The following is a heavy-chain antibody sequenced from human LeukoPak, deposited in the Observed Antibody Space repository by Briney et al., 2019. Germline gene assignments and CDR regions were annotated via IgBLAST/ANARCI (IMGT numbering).Heavy chain of an antibody. J-gene: IGHJ4*02. V-gene: IGHV1-18*04. Sequence: ASVKVSCKASGYTFSSYGISWVRQTPGQGLEWLGWISAYNGETNYAQRLQGRVTMTTDTSTRTAHMELRSLRSDDTAVYYCARDVQLNSGSYGGYWGQGTLVTVSS. CDR3: ARDVQLNSGSYGGY. CDR2: ISAYNGET. CDR1: GYTFSSYG. D-gene: IGHD1-26*01.